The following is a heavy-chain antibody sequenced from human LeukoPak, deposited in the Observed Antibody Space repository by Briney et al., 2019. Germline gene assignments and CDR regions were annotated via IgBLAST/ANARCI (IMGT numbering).Heavy chain of an antibody. V-gene: IGHV1-8*01. CDR3: ARGPPNWGYDY. D-gene: IGHD7-27*01. J-gene: IGHJ4*02. Sequence: ASVEVSCKASGYTFTSHDFNWVRQATGQRPEWMGWMSPNSGDTGYAQKFQDRVTMTRNTSISTAYMELSSLRSDDTAVYYCARGPPNWGYDYWGPGTLVTVSS. CDR2: MSPNSGDT. CDR1: GYTFTSHD.